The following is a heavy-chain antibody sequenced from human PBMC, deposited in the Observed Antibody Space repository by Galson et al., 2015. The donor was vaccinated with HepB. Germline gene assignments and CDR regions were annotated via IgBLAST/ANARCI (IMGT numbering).Heavy chain of an antibody. J-gene: IGHJ4*02. D-gene: IGHD6-19*01. Sequence: SLRLSCAASGFTVSSDYMGWVRQAPGKGLEWVSVIYSGGSGGSTYYADSVKGRFSISRDTSKNTLYLQMNSLRAEDTALYNCTRPIDGSGWYFDSWGQGTLVTVSS. CDR3: TRPIDGSGWYFDS. CDR2: IYSGGSGGST. CDR1: GFTVSSDY. V-gene: IGHV3-66*04.